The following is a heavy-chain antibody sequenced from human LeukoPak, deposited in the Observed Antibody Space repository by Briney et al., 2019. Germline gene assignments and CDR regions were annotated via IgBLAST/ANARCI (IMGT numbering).Heavy chain of an antibody. CDR3: AREGSSWPIDY. Sequence: SQTLSLTCTVSGGSISSGDYYWSWLRQPPGKGLEWIGYIYYSGSTYYNPSPKSRVTISVDTSKNQFSPKLRSVTAADTAVYYCAREGSSWPIDYWGQGTLVTVSS. D-gene: IGHD6-13*01. CDR2: IYYSGST. J-gene: IGHJ4*02. CDR1: GGSISSGDYY. V-gene: IGHV4-30-4*08.